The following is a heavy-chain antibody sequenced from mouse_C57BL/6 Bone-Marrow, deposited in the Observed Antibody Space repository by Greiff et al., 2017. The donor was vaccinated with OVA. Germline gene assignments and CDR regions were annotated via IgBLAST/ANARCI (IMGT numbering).Heavy chain of an antibody. J-gene: IGHJ4*01. D-gene: IGHD1-1*01. Sequence: QVQLQQSGAELARPGASVKLSCKASGYTFTSYGISWVKQRPGQGLEWIGEIYPGSGDTYYNEKFKGKATLTADKSASTAYMELRSLTSEDSAVYFCARSGDYGSRYYAMDYWGQGTSVTVSS. CDR1: GYTFTSYG. V-gene: IGHV1-81*01. CDR3: ARSGDYGSRYYAMDY. CDR2: IYPGSGDT.